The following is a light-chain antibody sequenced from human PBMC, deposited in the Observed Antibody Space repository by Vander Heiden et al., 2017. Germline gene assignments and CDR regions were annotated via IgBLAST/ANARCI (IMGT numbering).Light chain of an antibody. CDR3: SSYTSSSPHVV. J-gene: IGLJ2*01. CDR1: SSDVGAKNY. Sequence: QSVLTQPASVSASAGQSITTHSIGTSSDVGAKNYASWYQQQPGKAPKLMIYDVSKRPSGVSNRFSGSKSGNTASLTISGLQAEDEADYYCSSYTSSSPHVVFGGGTKLTVL. CDR2: DVS. V-gene: IGLV2-14*03.